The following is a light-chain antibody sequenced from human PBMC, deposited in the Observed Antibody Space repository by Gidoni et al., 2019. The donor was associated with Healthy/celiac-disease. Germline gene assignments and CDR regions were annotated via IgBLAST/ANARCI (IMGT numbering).Light chain of an antibody. CDR1: SGHSSDA. Sequence: QLVLTPSPSAPASLAASLKLTCTLSSGHSSDAIAWHQQQPEKRRRYLMKLNSDGSHSKGDGIAVRFSGTSSGAERYLTISSHQSEDEADYYCQTWGTGIHVVFGGGTKLTVL. J-gene: IGLJ2*01. V-gene: IGLV4-69*01. CDR3: QTWGTGIHVV. CDR2: LNSDGSH.